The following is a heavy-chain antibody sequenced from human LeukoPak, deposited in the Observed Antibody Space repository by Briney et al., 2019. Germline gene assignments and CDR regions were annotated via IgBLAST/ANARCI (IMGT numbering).Heavy chain of an antibody. J-gene: IGHJ4*02. CDR3: TKESLPYCSTSSCSIDS. D-gene: IGHD2-2*01. CDR2: IRYDGSDK. V-gene: IGHV3-30*02. CDR1: GFTFNNYG. Sequence: GGSLRLSCAASGFTFNNYGMHWVRQAPGKGLEWVAFIRYDGSDKYYADPVKGRFTISRDNSKNTLDLQMNSLRPQDTAVYYCTKESLPYCSTSSCSIDSWGQGTLVTVSS.